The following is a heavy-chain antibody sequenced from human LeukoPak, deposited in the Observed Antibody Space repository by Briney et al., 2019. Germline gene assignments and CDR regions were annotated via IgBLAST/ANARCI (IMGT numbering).Heavy chain of an antibody. Sequence: PSETLSLTCAVYGGSFSGYYWSWIRQPPGKGLEWIGYIYYSGSTYYNPSLKSRVTISVDTSKNQFSLKLSSVTAADTAVYYCALVYYDSSGPYFQHWGQGTLVTVSS. CDR1: GGSFSGYY. CDR2: IYYSGST. D-gene: IGHD3-22*01. CDR3: ALVYYDSSGPYFQH. J-gene: IGHJ1*01. V-gene: IGHV4-30-4*01.